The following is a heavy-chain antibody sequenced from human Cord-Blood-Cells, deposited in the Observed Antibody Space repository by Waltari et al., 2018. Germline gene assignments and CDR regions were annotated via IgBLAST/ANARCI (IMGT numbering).Heavy chain of an antibody. D-gene: IGHD1-1*01. CDR2: IYTSVSA. CDR1: GGSISSYY. J-gene: IGHJ3*02. CDR3: AREIELEKNAFDI. Sequence: QVQLQESGPGLVKPSETLSLTCTVSGGSISSYYWSWIRQPAGEGLEWIGRIYTSVSANYNPSLKSRVTMSVDTSKNQFSLKLSSVTAADTAVYYCAREIELEKNAFDIWGQGTMVTVSS. V-gene: IGHV4-4*07.